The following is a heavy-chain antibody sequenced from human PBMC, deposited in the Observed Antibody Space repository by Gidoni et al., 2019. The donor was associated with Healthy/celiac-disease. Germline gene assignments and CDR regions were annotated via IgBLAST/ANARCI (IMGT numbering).Heavy chain of an antibody. J-gene: IGHJ6*02. CDR3: ATHPAGFGVVIIRHYYYGMDV. CDR1: GYTLTELS. V-gene: IGHV1-24*01. CDR2: FDPEDGET. D-gene: IGHD3-3*01. Sequence: QVQLVQSGAEVKKPGASVKVSCKVSGYTLTELSMHWVRQAPGKGLEWMGGFDPEDGETIYAQKFQGRVTMTEDTSTDTAYMELSSLRSEDTAVYYCATHPAGFGVVIIRHYYYGMDVWGQGTTVTVSS.